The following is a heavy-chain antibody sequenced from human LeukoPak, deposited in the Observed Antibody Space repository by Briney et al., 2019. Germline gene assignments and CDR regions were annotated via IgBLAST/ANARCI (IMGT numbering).Heavy chain of an antibody. Sequence: ASVKVSCKASGYTFTSYGISWVRQAPGQGLEWMGWISAYNGNTNYAQKLQGRVTMTTDTSTSTAYMELRSLRSDDTAVYYCARRQTGYSYGLSGYYYGMDVWGQGTTVTVSS. V-gene: IGHV1-18*01. J-gene: IGHJ6*02. CDR2: ISAYNGNT. CDR1: GYTFTSYG. D-gene: IGHD5-18*01. CDR3: ARRQTGYSYGLSGYYYGMDV.